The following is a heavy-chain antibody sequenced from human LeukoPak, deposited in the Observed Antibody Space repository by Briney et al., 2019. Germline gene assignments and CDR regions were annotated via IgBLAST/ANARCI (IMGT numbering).Heavy chain of an antibody. D-gene: IGHD6-13*01. Sequence: ASVKVSCKASGYTFTSYAMHWVRQAPGQRLEWMGWINAGNGNTKYSQKFQGRVTITRDTSADTAYMELSSLRSEDTAVYYCATDQGIASGDAFDIWGQGTMVTVSS. J-gene: IGHJ3*02. CDR3: ATDQGIASGDAFDI. CDR1: GYTFTSYA. V-gene: IGHV1-3*01. CDR2: INAGNGNT.